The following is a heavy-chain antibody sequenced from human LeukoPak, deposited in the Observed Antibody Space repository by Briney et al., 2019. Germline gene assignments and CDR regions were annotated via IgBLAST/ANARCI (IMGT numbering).Heavy chain of an antibody. J-gene: IGHJ4*02. CDR1: GFTFSSYA. CDR3: GRFGYVAGVDL. D-gene: IGHD6-19*01. V-gene: IGHV3-30*04. Sequence: PGRSLRLSCAASGFTFSSYAMHWVRQAPGKGLEWMAVISYDGSNKYYADSVKGRFTISRDNSKNTLYLQMNSLRAEDSAVYHCGRFGYVAGVDLWGQGTLVTVSS. CDR2: ISYDGSNK.